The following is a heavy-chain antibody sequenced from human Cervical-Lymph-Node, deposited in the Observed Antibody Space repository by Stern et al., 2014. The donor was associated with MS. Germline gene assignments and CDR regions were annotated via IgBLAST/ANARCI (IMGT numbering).Heavy chain of an antibody. V-gene: IGHV3-15*01. D-gene: IGHD1-26*01. CDR3: TTLDRSYPYYYYGMDV. J-gene: IGHJ6*02. CDR1: GLTFRNAW. CDR2: IKSKTDGGTT. Sequence: EVQLVESGGGLVKPGGSLRLSCAASGLTFRNAWLTWIRQAPGKGLGWVGRIKSKTDGGTTDYAAPVKVRFTISRDDSKNTLYLQMNSLKTEDTAVYYCTTLDRSYPYYYYGMDVWGQGTTVTVSS.